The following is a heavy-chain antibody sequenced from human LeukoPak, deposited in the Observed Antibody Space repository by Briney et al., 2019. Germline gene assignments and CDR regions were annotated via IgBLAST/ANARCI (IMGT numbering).Heavy chain of an antibody. CDR3: ATVSSGWYRYFQH. V-gene: IGHV1-18*04. J-gene: IGHJ1*01. CDR1: GYTFTSYG. CDR2: ISAYNGNT. D-gene: IGHD6-19*01. Sequence: ASVKVSCKASGYTFTSYGISWVRQALGQGLEWMGWISAYNGNTNYAQKLQGRVTMTTDTSTSTAYMELRSLRSDDTAVYYCATVSSGWYRYFQHWGRGTLVTVSS.